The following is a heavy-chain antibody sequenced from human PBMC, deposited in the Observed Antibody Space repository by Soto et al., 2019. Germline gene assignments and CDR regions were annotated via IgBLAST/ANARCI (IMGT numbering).Heavy chain of an antibody. CDR2: MSYSGTT. J-gene: IGHJ6*02. Sequence: QVQLQESGPGLVKPSETLSLICTVCGASVRSDRHYWSWIRQPPGKGLEWIGYMSYSGTTHHNPSLGSRVTISVDTAKNQFSLMLSSVTAADKAVYYCARWDRAVAGLYESPGMDVWGQGITVTVSS. CDR1: GASVRSDRHY. V-gene: IGHV4-61*01. D-gene: IGHD6-19*01. CDR3: ARWDRAVAGLYESPGMDV.